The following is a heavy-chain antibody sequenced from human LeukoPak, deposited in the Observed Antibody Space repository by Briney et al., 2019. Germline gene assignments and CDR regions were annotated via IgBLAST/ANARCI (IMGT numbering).Heavy chain of an antibody. CDR1: GYTFTSYY. Sequence: ASVKVSCKASGYTFTSYYMHWVRQAPGQGLEWMGIINLSGGSTSYAQKFQGRVTMTRDMSTSTVYMELSSLRSEDTAVYYCARVGSSSSHIMGFDPWGQGTLVTVSS. CDR3: ARVGSSSSHIMGFDP. CDR2: INLSGGST. J-gene: IGHJ5*02. D-gene: IGHD6-6*01. V-gene: IGHV1-46*01.